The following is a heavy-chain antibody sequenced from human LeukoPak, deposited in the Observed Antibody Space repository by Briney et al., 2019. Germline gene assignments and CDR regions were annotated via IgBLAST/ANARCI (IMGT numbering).Heavy chain of an antibody. D-gene: IGHD1-26*01. CDR1: GGSISSYY. CDR3: AREAGSYYVLSWGYFDY. J-gene: IGHJ4*02. CDR2: IYTSGST. Sequence: SETLSLTCTVSGGSISSYYWSWIRQPAGKGLEWIGRIYTSGSTNYNPSLKSRVTMSVDTSKNQFSLKLSSVTAADTAVYYCAREAGSYYVLSWGYFDYWGQGTLITVSS. V-gene: IGHV4-4*07.